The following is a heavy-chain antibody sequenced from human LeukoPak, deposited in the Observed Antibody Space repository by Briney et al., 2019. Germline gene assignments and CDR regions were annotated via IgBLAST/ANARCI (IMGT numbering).Heavy chain of an antibody. Sequence: GGSLRLSCAASGFTFDDYAMHWVRQAPGKGLEWVSGISWNSGSIGYADSVKGRFTISRDNAKNSLYLQMNSLRAEDTALYYCAKAGLPPRAFDIWGQGTMVTVSS. CDR1: GFTFDDYA. V-gene: IGHV3-9*01. CDR2: ISWNSGSI. J-gene: IGHJ3*02. CDR3: AKAGLPPRAFDI. D-gene: IGHD2-15*01.